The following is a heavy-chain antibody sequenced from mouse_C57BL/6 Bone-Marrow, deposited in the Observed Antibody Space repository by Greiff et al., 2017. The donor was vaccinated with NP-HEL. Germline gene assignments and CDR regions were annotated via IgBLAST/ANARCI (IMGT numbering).Heavy chain of an antibody. V-gene: IGHV1-69*01. CDR2: IDPSDSYT. J-gene: IGHJ3*01. CDR3: ARSWFAY. Sequence: QVQLQQPGAELVMPGASVKLSCKASGYTFTSYWMHWVKQRPGQGLEWIGEIDPSDSYTNYNQKFKGKSTLTVDKSSSTAYMQLSSLTSEDSAVDYCARSWFAYWGQGTLVTVSA. CDR1: GYTFTSYW.